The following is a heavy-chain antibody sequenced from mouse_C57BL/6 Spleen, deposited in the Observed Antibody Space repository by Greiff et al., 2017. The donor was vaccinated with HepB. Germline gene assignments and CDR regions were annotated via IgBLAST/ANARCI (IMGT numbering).Heavy chain of an antibody. J-gene: IGHJ3*01. CDR2: IYPYNGVS. Sequence: EVQLQQSGPELVKPGASVKISCKASGYSFTGYYMHWVKQRHGNILDWIGYIYPYNGVSSYNQKFKGKATLTVDKSSSTAYMELRSLTSEDSEVYYCAREDCYGSISWFAYWGQGTLVTVSA. D-gene: IGHD1-1*01. CDR1: GYSFTGYY. V-gene: IGHV1-31*01. CDR3: AREDCYGSISWFAY.